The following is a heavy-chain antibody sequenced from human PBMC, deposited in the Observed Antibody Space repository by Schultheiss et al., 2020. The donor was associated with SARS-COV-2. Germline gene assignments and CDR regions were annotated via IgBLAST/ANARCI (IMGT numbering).Heavy chain of an antibody. CDR3: AKDRSRYCSGGSCYSYFDY. J-gene: IGHJ4*02. Sequence: GGSLRLSCAASGFTFSSYAMSWVRQAPGKGLEWVSGISGSGGRTNYADSVKGRFTISRDNSKNTLYLQMNSLRAEDTAVYYCAKDRSRYCSGGSCYSYFDYWGQGTLVTVSS. V-gene: IGHV3-23*01. CDR1: GFTFSSYA. CDR2: ISGSGGRT. D-gene: IGHD2-15*01.